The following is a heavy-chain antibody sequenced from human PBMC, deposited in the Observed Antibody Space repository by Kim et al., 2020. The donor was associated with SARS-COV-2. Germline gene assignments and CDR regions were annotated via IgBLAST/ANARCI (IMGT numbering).Heavy chain of an antibody. J-gene: IGHJ3*02. CDR3: ARDRGPEYYYDSSGYFEAFDI. CDR1: GYTFTSYY. Sequence: ASVKVSCKASGYTFTSYYMHWVRQAPGQGLEWMGIINPSGGSTSYAQKFQGRVTMTRDTSTSTVYMELSSLRSEDTAVYYCARDRGPEYYYDSSGYFEAFDIWGQGTMVTVSS. D-gene: IGHD3-22*01. V-gene: IGHV1-46*01. CDR2: INPSGGST.